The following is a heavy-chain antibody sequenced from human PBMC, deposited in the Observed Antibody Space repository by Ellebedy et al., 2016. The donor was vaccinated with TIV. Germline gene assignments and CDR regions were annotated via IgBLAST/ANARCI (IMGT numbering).Heavy chain of an antibody. CDR2: ITASGSR. Sequence: PGGSLRLSCAASGFTFSDNAMTWVRQAPGKGLEWVAAITASGSRHYADSVKALFTISRDNSKNTVYLQMSRLRAEDTAVYYGGKEILVVVTPALDHWGQGTLVTVSS. D-gene: IGHD3-22*01. CDR3: GKEILVVVTPALDH. J-gene: IGHJ4*02. V-gene: IGHV3-23*01. CDR1: GFTFSDNA.